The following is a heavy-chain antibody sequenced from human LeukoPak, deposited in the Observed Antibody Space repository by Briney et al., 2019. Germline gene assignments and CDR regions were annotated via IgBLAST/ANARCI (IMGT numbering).Heavy chain of an antibody. Sequence: SETLSLTCAVSGGSISNNNWWSWVRQPPGMGLEWIGEIYHGGSTNYNPSLKSRVTMSVDRSKNRFSLKLSSVTAADTAVYYCARGEERGSGTVHFDYWGQGTLVTVSS. V-gene: IGHV4-4*02. CDR3: ARGEERGSGTVHFDY. J-gene: IGHJ4*02. CDR1: GGSISNNNW. CDR2: IYHGGST. D-gene: IGHD3-10*01.